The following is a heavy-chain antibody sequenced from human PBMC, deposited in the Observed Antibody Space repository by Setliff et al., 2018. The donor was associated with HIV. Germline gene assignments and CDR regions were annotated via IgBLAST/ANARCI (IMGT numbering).Heavy chain of an antibody. CDR1: GFTFSTYA. D-gene: IGHD3-16*01. J-gene: IGHJ4*02. V-gene: IGHV3-23*01. CDR3: AAVPWGHSSLIIDH. Sequence: GGSLRFSCAASGFTFSTYAMSWVRQAPGKGLARVSAISAGGGSTYYAYSVKGRFTISRDNAKNSVYLQMHSLRVEDTAVYYCAAVPWGHSSLIIDHWGQGTPVTVSS. CDR2: ISAGGGST.